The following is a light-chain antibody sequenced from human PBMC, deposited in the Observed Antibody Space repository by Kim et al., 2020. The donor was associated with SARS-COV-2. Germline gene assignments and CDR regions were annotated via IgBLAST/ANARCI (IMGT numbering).Light chain of an antibody. V-gene: IGKV3-15*01. CDR1: QSVRTN. CDR2: GAS. CDR3: QSYNNWPRST. Sequence: GSAGERATLSCMASQSVRTNLAWYQQKPGQAPRLLIYGASTRATGLPTRFSASGSGTEFTLTISSLQSEDSAVYYCQSYNNWPRSTFGQGTKLEI. J-gene: IGKJ2*01.